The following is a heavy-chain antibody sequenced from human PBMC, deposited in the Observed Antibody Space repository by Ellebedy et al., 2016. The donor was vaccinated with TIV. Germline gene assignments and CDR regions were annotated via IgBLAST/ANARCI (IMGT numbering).Heavy chain of an antibody. CDR3: ARGVMARGYDFWSGYYTNAFDI. D-gene: IGHD3-3*01. V-gene: IGHV3-30*03. J-gene: IGHJ3*02. CDR2: ISYDGSNK. CDR1: GFTFSSYG. Sequence: GESLKISCAASGFTFSSYGMHWVRQAPGKGLEWVAVISYDGSNKYYADSVKGRFTNSRDNSKNTLYLQMNSLRAEDTAVYYCARGVMARGYDFWSGYYTNAFDIWGQGTMVTVSS.